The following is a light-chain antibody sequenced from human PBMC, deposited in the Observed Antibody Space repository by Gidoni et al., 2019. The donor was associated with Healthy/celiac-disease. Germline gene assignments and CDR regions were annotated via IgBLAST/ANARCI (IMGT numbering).Light chain of an antibody. V-gene: IGKV1-39*01. Sequence: DIQMTQSPSSLSASVGDRVTITSRASQSISSYLNWYQQKPGKAPKLLIDAASSLQSGVPSRFSGSGSGTDFTLTISMLQSEDFATYYCQQSYSTPRTFGQGTKVEIK. J-gene: IGKJ1*01. CDR3: QQSYSTPRT. CDR1: QSISSY. CDR2: AAS.